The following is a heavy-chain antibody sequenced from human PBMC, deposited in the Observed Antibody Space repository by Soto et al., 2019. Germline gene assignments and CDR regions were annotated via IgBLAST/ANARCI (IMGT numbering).Heavy chain of an antibody. V-gene: IGHV4-59*01. CDR1: GGSISGYY. D-gene: IGHD2-15*01. Sequence: SETLSLTSSVSGGSISGYYWSWIRQTPEKGLEWIGYIYYSGSTNYNPSLKSRVTMLIDMSKNQFSLKLASVSAADTAVYYCAAAPRYWGQGILVTVPQ. CDR3: AAAPRY. J-gene: IGHJ4*02. CDR2: IYYSGST.